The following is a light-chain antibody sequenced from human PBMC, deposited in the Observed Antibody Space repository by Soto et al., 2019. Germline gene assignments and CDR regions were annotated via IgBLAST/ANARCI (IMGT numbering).Light chain of an antibody. CDR3: SSYAGSNNFGV. J-gene: IGLJ1*01. CDR1: SSDVGGYNY. Sequence: QSALTQPPSASWSPGQSVTISCTGTSSDVGGYNYVSWYQQHPGKAPKLMIYEVNKRPSGVPDRFSGSKSGNTASLTVSGLQAEDEAYYYCSSYAGSNNFGVFGTGTKVTVL. CDR2: EVN. V-gene: IGLV2-8*01.